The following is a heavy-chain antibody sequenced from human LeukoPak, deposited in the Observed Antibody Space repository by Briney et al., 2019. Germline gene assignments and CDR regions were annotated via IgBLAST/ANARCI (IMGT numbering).Heavy chain of an antibody. Sequence: PGGSLGLSCAASGFTFSSNYMSWVRQTPGKGLAWVSVIYSGGSTYYADSVKGRFTISRDNSKNTLYLQMNSLRAEDTAVYYCARGGRYFDWFFYYFDYWGQGTLVTVSS. J-gene: IGHJ4*02. D-gene: IGHD3-9*01. CDR1: GFTFSSNY. V-gene: IGHV3-53*01. CDR3: ARGGRYFDWFFYYFDY. CDR2: IYSGGST.